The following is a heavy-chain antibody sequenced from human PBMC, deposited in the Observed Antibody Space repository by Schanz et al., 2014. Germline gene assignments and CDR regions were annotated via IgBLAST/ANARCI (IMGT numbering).Heavy chain of an antibody. CDR2: VPFDGSQK. J-gene: IGHJ4*02. Sequence: QVQLVESGGGVVQPGRSLRLSCAASGFTFSSYALHWVRQAPGTGLEWVAFVPFDGSQKFYADSVKGRFTISRDNSKNTVYLQMNSLRPGDTAVYYCARESSNDIVLVPGAVFDHWGQGTLVTVSS. D-gene: IGHD2-2*01. CDR1: GFTFSSYA. CDR3: ARESSNDIVLVPGAVFDH. V-gene: IGHV3-30*04.